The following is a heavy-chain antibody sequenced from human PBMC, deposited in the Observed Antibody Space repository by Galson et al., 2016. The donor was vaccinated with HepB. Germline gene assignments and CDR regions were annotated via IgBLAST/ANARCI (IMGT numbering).Heavy chain of an antibody. CDR2: VSYSGST. V-gene: IGHV4-39*01. J-gene: IGHJ4*02. CDR1: GGSIATSSYY. Sequence: ETLSLTCTVSGGSIATSSYYGGWIRQPPGKGLEWIVSVSYSGSTYDNPSLKSRVSMSVDTSKNQFSLRLSSVTAADTAMYYCARRVAWNGFDSWGQGTLVTVSS. D-gene: IGHD1-1*01. CDR3: ARRVAWNGFDS.